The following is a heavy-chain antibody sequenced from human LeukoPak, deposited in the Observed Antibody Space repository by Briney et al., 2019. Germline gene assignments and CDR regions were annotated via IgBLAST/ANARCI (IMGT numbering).Heavy chain of an antibody. CDR2: INPSGGST. J-gene: IGHJ4*02. CDR3: ARSRSSGWHDF. Sequence: GASVKVSCKASGYTFTSYYMHWVRQAPGQELEWLGIINPSGGSTTFAQKFQGRVTITRDASTSTVYLELSSLRSEDTDVYYCARSRSSGWHDFWGQGTLVIVSS. V-gene: IGHV1-46*01. CDR1: GYTFTSYY. D-gene: IGHD6-19*01.